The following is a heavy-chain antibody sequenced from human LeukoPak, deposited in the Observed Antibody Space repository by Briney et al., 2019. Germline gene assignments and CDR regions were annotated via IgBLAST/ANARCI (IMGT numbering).Heavy chain of an antibody. D-gene: IGHD3-10*01. CDR1: GGSISSSDFY. Sequence: SETLSFTCTVSGGSISSSDFYWGWIRQPPGKGLEWIGTMYYSGSTYYNPSLKSRVTISVDTSKNQLSLKLSSVTAADTAVYYCAMRGFRNWFDPWGQGTLVTVSS. V-gene: IGHV4-39*01. CDR3: AMRGFRNWFDP. CDR2: MYYSGST. J-gene: IGHJ5*02.